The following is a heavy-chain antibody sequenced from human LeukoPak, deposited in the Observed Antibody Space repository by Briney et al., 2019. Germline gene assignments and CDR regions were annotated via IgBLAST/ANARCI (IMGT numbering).Heavy chain of an antibody. J-gene: IGHJ4*02. D-gene: IGHD1-26*01. Sequence: GGSLSLSCSAAGFYFSIYTRYGVRKAPGKVQEYVSIISGSGHGGTIYYADPVKGRFTISSDDSQSILYLQMNSLRSEDTAVYYCVKDFGSIRGTPDSWGQGTLVTVSS. CDR3: VKDFGSIRGTPDS. V-gene: IGHV3-64D*06. CDR2: ISGSGHGGTI. CDR1: GFYFSIYT.